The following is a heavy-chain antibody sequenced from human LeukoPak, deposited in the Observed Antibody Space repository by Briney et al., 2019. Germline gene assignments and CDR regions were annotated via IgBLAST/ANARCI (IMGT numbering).Heavy chain of an antibody. V-gene: IGHV4-61*08. CDR3: ARGGWFHDR. J-gene: IGHJ5*02. D-gene: IGHD6-19*01. CDR2: IYYSGNT. CDR1: GGSISSGDYY. Sequence: SETLSLTYTVSGGSISSGDYYWSWIRQPPGKGLEWIGYIYYSGNTNYNSSLKSRVTISVDTSKNQFSLKMISVTTADTAVYFCARGGWFHDRWGQGTLVTVSS.